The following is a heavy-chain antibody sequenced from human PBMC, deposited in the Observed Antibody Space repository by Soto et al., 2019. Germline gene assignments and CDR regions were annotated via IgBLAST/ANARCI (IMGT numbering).Heavy chain of an antibody. V-gene: IGHV3-30*18. CDR2: ISYDGSNK. J-gene: IGHJ4*02. Sequence: VQVVESGGGLVQPGGSLRVSCAASGFTFSSYGMHWVRQAPGKGLEWVAVISYDGSNKYYADSVKGRFTISRDNSKNTLYLQMNSLRAEDTAVYYCAKDQAVAGTLDYWGQGTLVTVSS. CDR1: GFTFSSYG. CDR3: AKDQAVAGTLDY. D-gene: IGHD6-19*01.